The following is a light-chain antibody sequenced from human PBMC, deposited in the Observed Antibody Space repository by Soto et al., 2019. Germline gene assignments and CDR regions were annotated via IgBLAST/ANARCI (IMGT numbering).Light chain of an antibody. J-gene: IGKJ2*01. Sequence: EIVMTQSPATLSLSPGERATLSCRASQSVNSNLAWYQQKPGQAPRLLIYGASTRATGIPARFSGSGSGTEITLTISSLQFEDFAFYYCQQYKIWPHPYTFGQGTKLEIK. V-gene: IGKV3-15*01. CDR3: QQYKIWPHPYT. CDR1: QSVNSN. CDR2: GAS.